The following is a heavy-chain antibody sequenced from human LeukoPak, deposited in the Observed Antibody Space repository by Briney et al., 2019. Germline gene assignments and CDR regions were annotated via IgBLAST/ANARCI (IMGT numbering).Heavy chain of an antibody. D-gene: IGHD6-13*01. Sequence: TSVKVSCKASGFTLTSSAMQWVRQARGQRLEWIGWIVVGSGNTNYAQKFQERVTITRDMSTSTAYMELSSLRSEDTAVYYCAAGDIAAAGTVPWGQGTLVTVSS. CDR3: AAGDIAAAGTVP. CDR2: IVVGSGNT. J-gene: IGHJ5*01. CDR1: GFTLTSSA. V-gene: IGHV1-58*02.